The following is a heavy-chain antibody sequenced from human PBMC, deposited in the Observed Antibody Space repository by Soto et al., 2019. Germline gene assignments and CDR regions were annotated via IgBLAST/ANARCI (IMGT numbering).Heavy chain of an antibody. CDR3: AQRVFRTVFGLVTTPAFYFDF. D-gene: IGHD3-3*01. CDR2: IYWDDDK. V-gene: IGHV2-5*02. J-gene: IGHJ4*02. CDR1: GFSLTTSGVG. Sequence: QITLNESGPTVVRPTETLTLTCRFSGFSLTTSGVGVGWIRQSPGKAPEWLALIYWDDDKRYSASLKSRLTNPKHPPKNRVVQTVPALDPTDTATYYCAQRVFRTVFGLVTTPAFYFDFWGQGPPVAVSS.